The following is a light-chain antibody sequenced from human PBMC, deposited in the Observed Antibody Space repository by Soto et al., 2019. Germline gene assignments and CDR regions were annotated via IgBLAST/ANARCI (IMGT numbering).Light chain of an antibody. CDR2: AAS. CDR1: QNINSY. J-gene: IGKJ4*02. V-gene: IGKV1-39*02. CDR3: HPGFCTLCT. Sequence: DIQMTQSPSFLSASVGDRVTITCRASQNINSYLNWYQQRPGKAPNLLIYAASSLQSGVPSRFSGSGSGTDFTLTISSLQPEDFATFYCHPGFCTLCTFG.